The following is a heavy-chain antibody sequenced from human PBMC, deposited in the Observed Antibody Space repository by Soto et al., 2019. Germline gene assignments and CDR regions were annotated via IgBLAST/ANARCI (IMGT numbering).Heavy chain of an antibody. J-gene: IGHJ6*02. Sequence: GASVKVSWKASGCTFTSYYMHWVRQAPGQGLEWMGIINPSGGSTSYAQKFQGRVTMTRDTSTSTVYMELSSLRSEDTAVYYCARGEWFGELLYVSYYYGMDVWG. D-gene: IGHD3-10*01. CDR1: GCTFTSYY. V-gene: IGHV1-46*01. CDR3: ARGEWFGELLYVSYYYGMDV. CDR2: INPSGGST.